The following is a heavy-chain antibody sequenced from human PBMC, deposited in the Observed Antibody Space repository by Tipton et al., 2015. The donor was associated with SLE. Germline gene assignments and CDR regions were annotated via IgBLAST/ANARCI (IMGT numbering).Heavy chain of an antibody. D-gene: IGHD3-3*01. CDR3: ARGHYDFWSGYLDY. J-gene: IGHJ4*02. CDR1: GFIFSSYA. CDR2: ISGSGGST. Sequence: SLRLSCAASGFIFSSYAMSWVRQAPGKGLEWVSAISGSGGSTYYADSVKGRFTISRDNSKNTLYLQMNSLRAEDTAVYYCARGHYDFWSGYLDYWGQGTLVTVSS. V-gene: IGHV3-23*01.